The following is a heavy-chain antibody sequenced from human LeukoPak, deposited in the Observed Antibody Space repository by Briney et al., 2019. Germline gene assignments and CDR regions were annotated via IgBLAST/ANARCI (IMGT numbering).Heavy chain of an antibody. Sequence: SETLSLTCTVSGGSISSGDYYWSWIRQPPGKGLEWIGYIYYSGSTYYNPSLKSRITISIDTSKNQFSLKLSSVTAADTAVYYCAREVYNYSYMDVWGKGTTVTVSS. J-gene: IGHJ6*03. CDR2: IYYSGST. D-gene: IGHD2-8*01. CDR3: AREVYNYSYMDV. V-gene: IGHV4-30-4*01. CDR1: GGSISSGDYY.